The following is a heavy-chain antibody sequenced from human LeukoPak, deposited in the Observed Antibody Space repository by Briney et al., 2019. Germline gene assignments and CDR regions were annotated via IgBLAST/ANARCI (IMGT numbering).Heavy chain of an antibody. CDR1: GGSFSGYY. V-gene: IGHV4-34*01. CDR3: ARLMVATTIEDY. Sequence: ASETLSLTCAVYGGSFSGYYWSWIRQPPGKGLEWIGEINHSGSTNYNPSLKSRVTISVDTSKNQFSLELSSVTAADTAVYYCARLMVATTIEDYWGQGTLVTVSS. D-gene: IGHD5-12*01. J-gene: IGHJ4*02. CDR2: INHSGST.